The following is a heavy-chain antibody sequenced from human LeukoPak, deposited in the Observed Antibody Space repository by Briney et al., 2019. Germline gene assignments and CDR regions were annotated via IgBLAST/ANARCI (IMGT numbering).Heavy chain of an antibody. J-gene: IGHJ4*02. CDR2: IKLDGSEK. V-gene: IGHV3-7*03. D-gene: IGHD3-3*01. CDR3: ARDQYDTWSRRGNFDS. Sequence: GGSLRLSCVTSGFSFSTYAMHWVRQAPGKGLEWVANIKLDGSEKNYVDSVKGRFTISRDNTKNSLYLQMNSLRAEDTAVFYCARDQYDTWSRRGNFDSWGQGTLVIVSS. CDR1: GFSFSTYA.